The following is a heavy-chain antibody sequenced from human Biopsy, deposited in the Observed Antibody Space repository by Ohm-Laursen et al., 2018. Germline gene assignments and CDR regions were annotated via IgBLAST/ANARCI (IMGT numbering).Heavy chain of an antibody. CDR2: FSGNSDII. D-gene: IGHD4-17*01. V-gene: IGHV3-23*01. CDR3: ALAAAQTVTHFDY. J-gene: IGHJ4*02. CDR1: GFTFSSYA. Sequence: SLRLSCAASGFTFSSYAMTWFRQAPGQGLGWVSTFSGNSDIIYDTDSVKGRFTISRDNSKNTLYLQMNSLRADDTAVYYCALAAAQTVTHFDYWGQGTLVTVSS.